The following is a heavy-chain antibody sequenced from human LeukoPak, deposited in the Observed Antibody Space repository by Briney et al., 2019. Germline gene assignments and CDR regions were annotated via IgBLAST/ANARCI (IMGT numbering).Heavy chain of an antibody. V-gene: IGHV1-2*02. J-gene: IGHJ4*02. CDR3: ARSARIVVVPAAI. D-gene: IGHD2-2*01. Sequence: ASVKLSCKASGYTFTGYYMHWVRQAPGQGLEWMGWINPNSGGTNYAQKFQGRVTMTRDTSISTAYMELSRLRSDDTAVYYCARSARIVVVPAAIWGQGTLVTVSS. CDR1: GYTFTGYY. CDR2: INPNSGGT.